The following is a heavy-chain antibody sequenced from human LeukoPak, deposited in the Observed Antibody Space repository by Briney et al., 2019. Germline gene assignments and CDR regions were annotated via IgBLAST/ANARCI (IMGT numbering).Heavy chain of an antibody. CDR3: ARVDHYYFYMDV. CDR2: IYYSGST. Sequence: WETLSLTCTVSGASISTATYYWGWIRQSPGKGLEWIAKIYYSGSTYYNPSLMSRVTISIDMSKNQFSLNLSSVTAADTALYYCARVDHYYFYMDVWGKGTTVTVSS. V-gene: IGHV4-39*01. J-gene: IGHJ6*03. CDR1: GASISTATYY.